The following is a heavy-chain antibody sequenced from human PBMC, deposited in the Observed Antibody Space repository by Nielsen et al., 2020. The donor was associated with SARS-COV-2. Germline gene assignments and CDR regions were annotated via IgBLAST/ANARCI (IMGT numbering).Heavy chain of an antibody. D-gene: IGHD3-3*01. J-gene: IGHJ4*02. V-gene: IGHV1-18*01. Sequence: ALVKVSCMASVYIFTSYGIIWVRQAPGQGLEWMGWISAYNGYTNNAQKLQGRVTMTTDTSTRTAYMGLGCLRSDDTAVYYCARDAHYDFWSDSDYWGQGTLVTVSS. CDR2: ISAYNGYT. CDR3: ARDAHYDFWSDSDY. CDR1: VYIFTSYG.